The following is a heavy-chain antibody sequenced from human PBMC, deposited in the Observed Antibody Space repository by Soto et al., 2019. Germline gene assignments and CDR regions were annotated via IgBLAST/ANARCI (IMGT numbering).Heavy chain of an antibody. CDR3: ARRTLTGSPTFDY. Sequence: GGSLRLSCAASGCTFSSYTMNWVRQAPGKGLEWVSFISSGSTYIDYADSVKGRITISRDNAKNSLYLQMNSLRAEDTAVYYCARRTLTGSPTFDYWGQGTLVTVSS. CDR2: ISSGSTYI. D-gene: IGHD3-9*01. CDR1: GCTFSSYT. J-gene: IGHJ4*02. V-gene: IGHV3-21*03.